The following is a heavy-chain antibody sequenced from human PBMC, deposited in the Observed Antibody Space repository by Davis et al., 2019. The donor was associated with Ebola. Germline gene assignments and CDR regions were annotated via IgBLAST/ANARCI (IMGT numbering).Heavy chain of an antibody. CDR2: INHSGST. CDR1: GGSFSGYY. V-gene: IGHV4-34*01. CDR3: SRGLPDY. Sequence: MPSETLSLTCAVYGGSFSGYYWSWIRQPPGKGLEWIGEINHSGSTNYNPSLKSRVTISVDTSKNQFSLKLSSVTAADTAVYYCSRGLPDYWGQGTLVTVSS. J-gene: IGHJ4*02.